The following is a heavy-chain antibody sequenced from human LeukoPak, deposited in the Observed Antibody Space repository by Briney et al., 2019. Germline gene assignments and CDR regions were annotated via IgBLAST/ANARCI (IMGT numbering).Heavy chain of an antibody. CDR2: INYSGST. Sequence: KSSETLSLTCTVSGGSISGYYWSWIRQPPGKGLEWIGYINYSGSTNYNPSLNSRVTVLVDTSKNQFSLRLSSVTAADTAVYYCARHLLTGYYSALFYGMDVWGQGTTVTVSS. J-gene: IGHJ6*02. D-gene: IGHD3-9*01. V-gene: IGHV4-59*08. CDR1: GGSISGYY. CDR3: ARHLLTGYYSALFYGMDV.